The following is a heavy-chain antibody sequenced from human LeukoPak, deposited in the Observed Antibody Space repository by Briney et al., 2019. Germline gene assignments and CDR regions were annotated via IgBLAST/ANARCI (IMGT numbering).Heavy chain of an antibody. J-gene: IGHJ3*02. CDR3: AKDIQLWPPGAFDI. CDR1: GFTFSSYG. CDR2: ISYDGSNK. D-gene: IGHD5-18*01. Sequence: GGSLRLSCAASGFTFSSYGMHWVRQAPGKGLEWVAVISYDGSNKYYADSVKGRFTISRDNSKNTLYLQMNSLRAEDTAVYYCAKDIQLWPPGAFDIWGQGTMVTVSS. V-gene: IGHV3-30*18.